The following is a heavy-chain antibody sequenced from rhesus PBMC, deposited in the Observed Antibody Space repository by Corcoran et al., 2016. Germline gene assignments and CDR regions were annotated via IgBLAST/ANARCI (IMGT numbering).Heavy chain of an antibody. D-gene: IGHD3-9*01. J-gene: IGHJ4*01. Sequence: QVTLKESGPALVKPTQTLTLTCTFSGFSLSTSGMGVGWIRQPPGKALEWLASIYWDDDKYYITSLKSRLTISKDTSKNQVVLTMTNMDPVDTATYYCARVRRRVYEDDYGYYYTKTFDYWGQGVLVTVSS. CDR3: ARVRRRVYEDDYGYYYTKTFDY. CDR2: IYWDDDK. CDR1: GFSLSTSGMG. V-gene: IGHV2S1*01.